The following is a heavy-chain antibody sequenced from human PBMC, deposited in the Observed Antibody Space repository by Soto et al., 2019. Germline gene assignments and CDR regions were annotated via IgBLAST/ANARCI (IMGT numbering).Heavy chain of an antibody. CDR1: GFSFSDHY. D-gene: IGHD5-12*01. V-gene: IGHV3-72*01. CDR3: SRPVVAATPNDGFEI. Sequence: EVQLVESGGGLVQPGGSLRLSCAASGFSFSDHYMDWVRQAPGKGLEWVGRSRNRAKSYTINYAASVKGRFTISRDDSENSVHLQMNGLRTEDTAVYYCSRPVVAATPNDGFEIWGQGTMVTVSS. CDR2: SRNRAKSYTI. J-gene: IGHJ3*02.